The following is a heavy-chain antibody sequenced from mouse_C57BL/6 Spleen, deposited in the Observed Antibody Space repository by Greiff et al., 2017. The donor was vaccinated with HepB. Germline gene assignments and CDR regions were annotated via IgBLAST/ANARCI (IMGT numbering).Heavy chain of an antibody. J-gene: IGHJ4*01. CDR3: ATYYYSSSYYYAMDY. CDR1: GYTFTSYW. D-gene: IGHD1-1*01. CDR2: INPSSGYT. V-gene: IGHV1-7*01. Sequence: QVQLQQSGAELAKPGASVKLSCKASGYTFTSYWMHWVKQRPGQGLEWVGYINPSSGYTKYNQKFKDKATLTADKSSSTAYMQLSILTYEDSAVYYCATYYYSSSYYYAMDYWGQGTSVTVSS.